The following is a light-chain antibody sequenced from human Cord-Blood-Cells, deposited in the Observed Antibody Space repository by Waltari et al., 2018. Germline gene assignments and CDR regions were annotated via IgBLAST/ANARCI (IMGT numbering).Light chain of an antibody. Sequence: DIQLTPSPSSLSASVGEIVTITCQASHDISNNLKWYQQKPGKAPKLLIYDASNLGTGVPSRLSRGGSGTDFTFTISSRRPEDIATYDCQQYDNLPLTFGGGTKVEIK. CDR2: DAS. CDR3: QQYDNLPLT. V-gene: IGKV1-33*01. CDR1: HDISNN. J-gene: IGKJ4*01.